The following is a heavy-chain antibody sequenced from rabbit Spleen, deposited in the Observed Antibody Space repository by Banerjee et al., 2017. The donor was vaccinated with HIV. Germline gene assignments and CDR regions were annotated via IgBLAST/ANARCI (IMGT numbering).Heavy chain of an antibody. CDR2: IGTGGSSTI. CDR3: SLDTVVGVSGYDFDL. J-gene: IGHJ4*01. CDR1: GFSISSNYY. D-gene: IGHD6-1*01. V-gene: IGHV1S40*01. Sequence: QSLEESGGGLVKPAGSLTLTCTTSGFSISSNYYMCWVRQAPGKGLEWIACIGTGGSSTIYYNWKTDRFSISISSSTTQMPLMTSMTIAAAAASFCSLDTVVGVSGYDFDLWGPGTLVTVS.